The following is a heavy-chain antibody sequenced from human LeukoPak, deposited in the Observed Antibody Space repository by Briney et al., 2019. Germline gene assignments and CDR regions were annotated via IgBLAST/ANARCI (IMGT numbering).Heavy chain of an antibody. CDR2: INPNSGGT. J-gene: IGHJ4*02. Sequence: ASVKVSCKASGYTFTGYYMHWVRQAPGQGLEWMGWINPNSGGTNYAQKFQGRVTMTRDTSISTAYMELSRLRSDDTAVYYCARDWGHVRGVPKYFDYWGQGTLVTVSS. CDR3: ARDWGHVRGVPKYFDY. D-gene: IGHD3-10*01. V-gene: IGHV1-2*02. CDR1: GYTFTGYY.